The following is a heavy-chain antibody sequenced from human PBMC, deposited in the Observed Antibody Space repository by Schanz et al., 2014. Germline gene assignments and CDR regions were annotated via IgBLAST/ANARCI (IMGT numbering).Heavy chain of an antibody. J-gene: IGHJ6*02. Sequence: QVQLVQSGAEVKKPGASVKVSCKASGYTFTSYGINWVRQAPGQGLEWMGWINVGNGNMKYSQKFQGRVTITRDTTASTAYMELTSLRSEDPAVYCCARDLTVDTGYVVHDYYGGMDVWGQGTTVTVSS. CDR2: INVGNGNM. D-gene: IGHD5-12*01. CDR3: ARDLTVDTGYVVHDYYGGMDV. CDR1: GYTFTSYG. V-gene: IGHV1-3*01.